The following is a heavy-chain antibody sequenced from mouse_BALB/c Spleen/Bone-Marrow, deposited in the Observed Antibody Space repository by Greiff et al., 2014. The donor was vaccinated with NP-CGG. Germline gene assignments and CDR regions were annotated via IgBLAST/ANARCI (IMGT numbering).Heavy chain of an antibody. J-gene: IGHJ4*01. V-gene: IGHV1S81*02. D-gene: IGHD1-1*01. CDR1: GYTFTGYW. Sequence: QVQLQQPGAELVKPGASVKLSCKAYGYTFTGYWMHWVKQRPGQGLEWIGEINPSNGRTNYNEKFKSMATLTVDKSSSTAYMQFSSLTSEDSAVFYCARLIYGSSYIVDSWGQGTSVTVSS. CDR2: INPSNGRT. CDR3: ARLIYGSSYIVDS.